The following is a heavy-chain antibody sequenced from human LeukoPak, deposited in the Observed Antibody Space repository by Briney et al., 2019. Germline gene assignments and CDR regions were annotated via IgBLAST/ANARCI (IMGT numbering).Heavy chain of an antibody. Sequence: SETLSLTCTVSGGSISSYYWSWIRQPPGKGLEWIGYIYYSGSTNYNPSLKSRVTISVDTSKNQFSLKLRYVTAADMAVYYCARTEESGYSYRYFGYYYYMDVWGKGTTVTVSS. CDR2: IYYSGST. V-gene: IGHV4-59*01. CDR1: GGSISSYY. D-gene: IGHD5-18*01. CDR3: ARTEESGYSYRYFGYYYYMDV. J-gene: IGHJ6*03.